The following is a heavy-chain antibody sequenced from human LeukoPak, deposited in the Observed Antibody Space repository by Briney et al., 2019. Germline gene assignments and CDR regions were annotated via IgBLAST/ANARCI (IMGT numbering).Heavy chain of an antibody. CDR3: ATNPAAAAQSYYYYYYMDV. J-gene: IGHJ6*03. Sequence: GGSLRLSCVASGFTFNNYSIHWIRQAPGKGLEWVAFIRFDGSKKFYSDSVKGRFTISRDNSKNSLYLQMNSLRTEDTALYYCATNPAAAAQSYYYYYYMDVWGKGTTVTVSS. V-gene: IGHV3-30*02. CDR1: GFTFNNYS. D-gene: IGHD6-13*01. CDR2: IRFDGSKK.